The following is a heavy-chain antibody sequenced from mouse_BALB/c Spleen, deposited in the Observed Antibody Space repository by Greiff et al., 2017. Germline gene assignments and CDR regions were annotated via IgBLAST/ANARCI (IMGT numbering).Heavy chain of an antibody. CDR1: GFSLTSYG. D-gene: IGHD1-1*01. J-gene: IGHJ1*01. CDR3: ARDYGKRGWYFDV. V-gene: IGHV2-2*01. Sequence: VKLVESGPGLVQPSQSLSITCTVSGFSLTSYGVHWVRQSPGKGLEWLGVIWSGGSTDYNAAFISRLSISKDNSKSQVFFKMNSLQTDDTARYYCARDYGKRGWYFDVWGAGTTVTVSS. CDR2: IWSGGST.